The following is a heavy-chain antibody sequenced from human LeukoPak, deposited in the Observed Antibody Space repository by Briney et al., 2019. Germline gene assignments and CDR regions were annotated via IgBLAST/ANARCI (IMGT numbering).Heavy chain of an antibody. J-gene: IGHJ4*02. CDR3: ARDPDSSGWTYFDY. CDR2: ISYDGSSK. D-gene: IGHD6-19*01. CDR1: GFTFSSYA. Sequence: GGSLRLSCAASGFTFSSYAMHWVRQAPGKGLEWVAVISYDGSSKYYADSVKGRFTISRDNSKNTLNLQMNSLRAEDTAVYYCARDPDSSGWTYFDYWGQGTLVTVSS. V-gene: IGHV3-30-3*01.